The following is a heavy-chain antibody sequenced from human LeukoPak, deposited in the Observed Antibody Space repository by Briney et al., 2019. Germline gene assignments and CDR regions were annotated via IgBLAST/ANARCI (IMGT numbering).Heavy chain of an antibody. J-gene: IGHJ3*02. CDR3: ASVYCSSTSCPSPFDI. V-gene: IGHV3-49*04. CDR2: IRSKAYGGTT. CDR1: GFTFGDYA. D-gene: IGHD2-2*01. Sequence: GGSLRLSCTASGFTFGDYAMSWVRQAPGKGLEWVGFIRSKAYGGTTEYAASVKGRFTISRDDSKSIAYLQMNSLKTEDTAVYYCASVYCSSTSCPSPFDIWGQGTMVTVSS.